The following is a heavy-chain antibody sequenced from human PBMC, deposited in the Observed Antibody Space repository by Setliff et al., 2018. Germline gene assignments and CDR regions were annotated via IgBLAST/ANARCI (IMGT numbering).Heavy chain of an antibody. CDR2: VYYSGYT. Sequence: PSETLSLTCGVSGVSINSGHYWGWIRQPPGKGLEWIGSVYYSGYTYSKPSLQSRVSMSVDASKNQFSLKLASVTAADTAVYYCGRVDFTMIQGVVGHWGQGTLVTVSS. V-gene: IGHV4-38-2*01. CDR1: GVSINSGHY. D-gene: IGHD3-10*01. J-gene: IGHJ1*01. CDR3: GRVDFTMIQGVVGH.